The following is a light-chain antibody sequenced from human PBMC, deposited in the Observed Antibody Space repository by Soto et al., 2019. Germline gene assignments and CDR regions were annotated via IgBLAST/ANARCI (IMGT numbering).Light chain of an antibody. Sequence: DIQMTQSPSSLSASVGDRVTITCRASQSISSYLNWYQQKPGKAPKLLIYAASSLQSGVPSRFRWSGSGKDVTLTISSLQPEDFATYYCQQSYSTPPWTFGQGTKVEIK. CDR3: QQSYSTPPWT. CDR1: QSISSY. CDR2: AAS. J-gene: IGKJ1*01. V-gene: IGKV1-39*01.